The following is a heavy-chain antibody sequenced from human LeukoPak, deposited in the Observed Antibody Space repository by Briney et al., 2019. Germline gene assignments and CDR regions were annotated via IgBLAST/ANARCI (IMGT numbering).Heavy chain of an antibody. J-gene: IGHJ4*02. CDR3: ARVESMGSDYFDY. Sequence: SEPLSLPCTVSGGSISSSSYYWGWIRLPPGEGLEWIGSIYYSGSTYYNPSLKSRVTISVDTSKNQFSLKLSSVTAADTAVYYCARVESMGSDYFDYWGQGTLVTVSS. V-gene: IGHV4-39*07. CDR1: GGSISSSSYY. D-gene: IGHD2/OR15-2a*01. CDR2: IYYSGST.